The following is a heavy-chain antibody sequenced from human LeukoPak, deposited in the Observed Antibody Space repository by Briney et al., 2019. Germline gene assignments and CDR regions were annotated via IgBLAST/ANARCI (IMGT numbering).Heavy chain of an antibody. J-gene: IGHJ6*02. Sequence: SETLSLTCTVSGGSISSYYWSWIRQPPGKGLEWIGYIYYSGSTNYNPSLKSRVTISVDTSKNQFSLKLSSVTAADTAVYYCARHRQDYYDSSMFGMDVWGQGTTVTVSS. D-gene: IGHD3-22*01. CDR1: GGSISSYY. CDR2: IYYSGST. V-gene: IGHV4-59*08. CDR3: ARHRQDYYDSSMFGMDV.